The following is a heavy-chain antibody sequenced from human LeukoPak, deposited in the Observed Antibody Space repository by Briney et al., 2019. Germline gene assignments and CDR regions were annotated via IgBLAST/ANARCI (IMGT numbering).Heavy chain of an antibody. CDR1: GFTFSSYS. CDR2: ISSSSSTI. D-gene: IGHD2-2*01. CDR3: VVTAASSRFDP. Sequence: GGSLRLSCAASGFTFSSYSMNWVRQAPGKGLEWVSYISSSSSTIYYADSVKGRFTISRDNAKNPLYLQMNSLRAEDTAVYYCVVTAASSRFDPWGQGTLVTVSS. J-gene: IGHJ5*02. V-gene: IGHV3-48*04.